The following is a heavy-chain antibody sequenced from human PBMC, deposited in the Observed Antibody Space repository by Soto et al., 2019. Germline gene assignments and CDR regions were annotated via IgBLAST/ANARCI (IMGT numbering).Heavy chain of an antibody. Sequence: EASVKVSCKASGGTFSSYAISWVLQAPGQGLEWMGGIIPIFGTANYAQKFQGRVTITADESTSTAYMELSSLRSEDTAVYYCARGSRIAAAGPYYYGMDVWGQGTTVTVSS. CDR3: ARGSRIAAAGPYYYGMDV. CDR1: GGTFSSYA. CDR2: IIPIFGTA. D-gene: IGHD6-13*01. J-gene: IGHJ6*02. V-gene: IGHV1-69*13.